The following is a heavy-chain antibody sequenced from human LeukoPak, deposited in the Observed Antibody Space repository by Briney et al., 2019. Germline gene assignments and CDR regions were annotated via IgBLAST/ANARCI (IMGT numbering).Heavy chain of an antibody. Sequence: LGESLKISCKGSGYSFTNYWIGWVRQMPGKGLEWMGIIYPGDSDTRYSPSFQGQVTMSADKSISTAYLQWSSLKASDTAMYYCARQGNYYDSSGYLDYWGQGTLVTVSS. D-gene: IGHD3-22*01. V-gene: IGHV5-51*01. CDR1: GYSFTNYW. CDR2: IYPGDSDT. CDR3: ARQGNYYDSSGYLDY. J-gene: IGHJ4*02.